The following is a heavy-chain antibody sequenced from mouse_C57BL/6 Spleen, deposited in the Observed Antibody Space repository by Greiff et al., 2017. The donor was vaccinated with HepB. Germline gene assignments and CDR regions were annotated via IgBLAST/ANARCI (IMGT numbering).Heavy chain of an antibody. CDR2: ISRGSSTI. J-gene: IGHJ3*01. V-gene: IGHV5-17*01. Sequence: EVKLMESGGGLVKPGGSLKLSCAASGFTFSDYGMHWVRQAPEKGLEWVAYISRGSSTIYYADTVKGRFTISRDNAKNTLFLQMTSLRSEDTAMYYCARRNLGWFAYWGQGTLVTVSA. CDR1: GFTFSDYG. D-gene: IGHD3-3*01. CDR3: ARRNLGWFAY.